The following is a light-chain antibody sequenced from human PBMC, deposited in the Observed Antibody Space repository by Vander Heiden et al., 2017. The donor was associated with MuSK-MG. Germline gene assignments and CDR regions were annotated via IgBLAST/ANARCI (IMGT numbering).Light chain of an antibody. CDR2: DAS. CDR1: QSVSTF. Sequence: EIVLTQSPATLSLSPGERATLSCRASQSVSTFLAWYQQKPGQAPRLLIYDASHRATGIPARFSGSGSGTDFTLTISSLEPEDFAVYYCQQPSNWPPITFGQGTQLEIK. CDR3: QQPSNWPPIT. V-gene: IGKV3-11*01. J-gene: IGKJ5*01.